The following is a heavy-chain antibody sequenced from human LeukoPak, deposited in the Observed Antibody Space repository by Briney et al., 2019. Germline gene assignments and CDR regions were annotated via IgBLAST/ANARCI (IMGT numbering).Heavy chain of an antibody. CDR1: GGSISSSSYY. Sequence: SETLSLTCTVSGGSISSSSYYWGWIRQPPGKGLEWIGSIYYSGSTYYNPSLKSRVTISVDTSKNQFSLKLSSVTAADTAVYYCASSRPRRGATVLWGQGTMVTVSS. V-gene: IGHV4-39*07. CDR3: ASSRPRRGATVL. J-gene: IGHJ3*01. CDR2: IYYSGST. D-gene: IGHD4-17*01.